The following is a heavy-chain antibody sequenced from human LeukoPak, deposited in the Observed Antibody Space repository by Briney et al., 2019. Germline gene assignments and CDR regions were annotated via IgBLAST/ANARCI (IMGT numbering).Heavy chain of an antibody. Sequence: GESLKISCKAYEYSFSTNWIGWVRQMPGKGLEWMGLIYPGDSQSKYSPSFQGHVTFSADTSRNTAYLQWNSLKASDTAMYCCARYNAGSLDFWGQGTMIYVSS. CDR3: ARYNAGSLDF. J-gene: IGHJ4*02. CDR2: IYPGDSQS. D-gene: IGHD3-10*01. CDR1: EYSFSTNW. V-gene: IGHV5-51*01.